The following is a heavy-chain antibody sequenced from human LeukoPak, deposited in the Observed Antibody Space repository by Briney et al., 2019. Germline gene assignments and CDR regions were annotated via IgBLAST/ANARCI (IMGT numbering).Heavy chain of an antibody. CDR2: FDPEDGET. J-gene: IGHJ4*02. Sequence: ASVKVSCKVSGYTLTELSMHWVRQAPGKGLEWMGGFDPEDGETIYAQKFQGRVTMTEDTSTDTAYMELSSLRSEDTAVYYCATALAYCSSTSCFDTDYWRQGTLVTVSS. V-gene: IGHV1-24*01. CDR3: ATALAYCSSTSCFDTDY. CDR1: GYTLTELS. D-gene: IGHD2-2*01.